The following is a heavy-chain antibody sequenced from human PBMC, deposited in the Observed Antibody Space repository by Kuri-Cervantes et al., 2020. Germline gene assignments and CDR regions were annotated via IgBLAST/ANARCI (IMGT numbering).Heavy chain of an antibody. D-gene: IGHD3/OR15-3a*01. CDR2: IKQDGSEK. V-gene: IGHV3-7*01. Sequence: GGSLRLSCAASGFTFSSYWMSWVRQAPGKGLEWVANIKQDGSEKYYVDSVKGRFTISRDNAKNSLYLQMNSLRAEDTAVYYCARDGLPYYYYYYMDVWGKGTTVTVSS. CDR3: ARDGLPYYYYYYMDV. CDR1: GFTFSSYW. J-gene: IGHJ6*03.